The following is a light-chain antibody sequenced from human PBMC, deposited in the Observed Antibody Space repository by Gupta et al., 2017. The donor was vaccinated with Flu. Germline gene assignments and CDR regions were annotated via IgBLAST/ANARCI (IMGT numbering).Light chain of an antibody. Sequence: QLVLTQSPSVSASLGASVKVTCTLTSGHSSYAIAWPQQQPEKGPRYLMKVNSDGSHSKGDGVPDRFSGSSSGTERYLTISSLQSEDEADYYCQTWGTGLLVFGGGTKVTVL. V-gene: IGLV4-69*01. J-gene: IGLJ3*02. CDR1: SGHSSYA. CDR2: VNSDGSH. CDR3: QTWGTGLLV.